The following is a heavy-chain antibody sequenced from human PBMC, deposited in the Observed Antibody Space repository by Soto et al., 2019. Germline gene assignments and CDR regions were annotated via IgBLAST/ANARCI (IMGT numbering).Heavy chain of an antibody. CDR2: IIPMFGTS. CDR1: GGTFNTFG. V-gene: IGHV1-69*01. CDR3: ARVRVDASLNRRSPRLSLQLEY. Sequence: QVHLVQSGADVKKPGSSVKVSCKASGGTFNTFGIIWVRQAPGQGLEWMGGIIPMFGTSNSAVKFQGRLTITADESTDTAYMELSSLTYEDTAMYYCARVRVDASLNRRSPRLSLQLEYWGQGTLVTVSS. D-gene: IGHD6-6*01. J-gene: IGHJ4*02.